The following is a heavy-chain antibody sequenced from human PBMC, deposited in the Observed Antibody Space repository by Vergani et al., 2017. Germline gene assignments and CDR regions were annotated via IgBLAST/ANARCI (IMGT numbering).Heavy chain of an antibody. V-gene: IGHV3-11*04. CDR3: AREMSNEGFDY. CDR1: GFTFSDYY. D-gene: IGHD4-11*01. Sequence: QVQLVESGGGLVTPGGSLRLSCAASGFTFSDYYMSWIRQSPGKGLQWVSYISPSGGHIFYADSVKGRFTISRDNAKNSLFLQMSSLKVEDTGVYYCAREMSNEGFDYWGQGTRVTVS. J-gene: IGHJ4*02. CDR2: ISPSGGHI.